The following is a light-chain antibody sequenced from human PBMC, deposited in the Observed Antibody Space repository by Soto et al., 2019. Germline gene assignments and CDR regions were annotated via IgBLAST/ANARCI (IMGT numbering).Light chain of an antibody. CDR2: DVS. CDR1: SSDVGGFNY. J-gene: IGLJ2*01. CDR3: SSYASTTLLV. Sequence: QSVLTQPASVSGSPGQSITISCTGTSSDVGGFNYVSWYQHHPGKAPKLMIYDVSNRPSGVSDRFSGSKSGNTASLTISGLQAEDEAYYYCSSYASTTLLVFGGGTKVTVL. V-gene: IGLV2-14*03.